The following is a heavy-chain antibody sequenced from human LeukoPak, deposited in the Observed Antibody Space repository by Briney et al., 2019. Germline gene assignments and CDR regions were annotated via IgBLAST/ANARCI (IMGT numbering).Heavy chain of an antibody. J-gene: IGHJ4*02. V-gene: IGHV4-39*01. CDR3: ARQPGRGYCSSTSCDDY. CDR1: GRSISSSSYY. Sequence: SETLPLTCTVSGRSISSSSYYWGWIRQPQGKGLARTGSIYYSGSTYYNPSLKSRVTISVDTSKNQFSLKLSSVTAADTAVYYCARQPGRGYCSSTSCDDYWGQGTLVTVSS. CDR2: IYYSGST. D-gene: IGHD2-2*01.